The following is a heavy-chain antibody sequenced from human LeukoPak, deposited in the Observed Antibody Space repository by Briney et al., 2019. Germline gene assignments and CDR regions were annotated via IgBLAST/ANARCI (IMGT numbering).Heavy chain of an antibody. V-gene: IGHV4-38-2*02. CDR2: IYSDGGT. CDR1: GDSMSRDYF. CDR3: ARRRVPYYYYMDV. J-gene: IGHJ6*03. Sequence: SETLSLTCTVSGDSMSRDYFWGWIRQPPGQKLEWIGSIYSDGGTHYNPSFNSRLTISADMSRNQFSLNLRSVTAADTAVYYCARRRVPYYYYMDVWGKGTTVTVSS.